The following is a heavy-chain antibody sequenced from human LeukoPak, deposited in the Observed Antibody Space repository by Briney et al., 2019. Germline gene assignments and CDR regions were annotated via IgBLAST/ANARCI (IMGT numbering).Heavy chain of an antibody. J-gene: IGHJ3*02. D-gene: IGHD3-10*01. CDR3: VRGLGWFYYAFDI. V-gene: IGHV3-66*01. CDR1: GFTFSTYA. CDR2: LYPEGNS. Sequence: WGSLRLSCAASGFTFSTYAMTWVRQAPGKGLEWVSILYPEGNSYYADSVKGRFSISRDTSKNMVYLQMFSLRVEDTAVYRCVRGLGWFYYAFDIWGQGTPVTVSS.